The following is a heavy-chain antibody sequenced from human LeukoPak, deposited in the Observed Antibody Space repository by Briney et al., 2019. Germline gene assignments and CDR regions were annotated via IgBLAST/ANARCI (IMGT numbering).Heavy chain of an antibody. CDR3: ARESSSGWVDY. J-gene: IGHJ4*02. V-gene: IGHV3-21*01. D-gene: IGHD6-19*01. CDR1: GFTFSSYS. Sequence: GGSLRLSCAASGFTFSSYSMNWVRQAPGKGPEWVSSISSSSSYIYYADSVKGRFTISRDNAKNSLYLQMNSLRAEDTAVYYCARESSSGWVDYWGQGTLVTVSS. CDR2: ISSSSSYI.